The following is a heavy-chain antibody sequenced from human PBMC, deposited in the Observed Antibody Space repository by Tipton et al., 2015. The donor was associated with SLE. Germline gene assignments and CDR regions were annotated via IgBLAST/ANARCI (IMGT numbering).Heavy chain of an antibody. Sequence: LRLSCTVSGASISSHYWSWIRQPPGKKLEWIGYIYYNRHTNYTPSLESRVTISIDTSKNQFSLSLKSVTAADTAVYYCARGSVRADDYWGQGTLVTVSS. V-gene: IGHV4-59*11. CDR3: ARGSVRADDY. CDR1: GASISSHY. D-gene: IGHD4-17*01. CDR2: IYYNRHT. J-gene: IGHJ4*02.